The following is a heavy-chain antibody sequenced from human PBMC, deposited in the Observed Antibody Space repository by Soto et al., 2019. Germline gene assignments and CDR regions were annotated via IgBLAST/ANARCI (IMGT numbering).Heavy chain of an antibody. CDR2: IWYDGSNK. Sequence: QVQLVESGGGVVQPGRSLRLSCAASGFTFSSYGMHWVRQARGKGLEWVAVIWYDGSNKYYADSVKGRFTISRDNSKNTLYLQMNSLRAEDTAVYYCARDRGWVMTYYFDYWGQGTLVTVSS. J-gene: IGHJ4*02. V-gene: IGHV3-33*01. D-gene: IGHD3-16*01. CDR3: ARDRGWVMTYYFDY. CDR1: GFTFSSYG.